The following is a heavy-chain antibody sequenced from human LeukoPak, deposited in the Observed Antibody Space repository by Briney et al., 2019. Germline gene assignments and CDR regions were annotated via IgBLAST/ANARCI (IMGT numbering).Heavy chain of an antibody. J-gene: IGHJ4*02. CDR1: GFTFSSYG. Sequence: GGSLRLSCAASGFTFSSYGMHWVRQAPGKGLEWVAVISYDGSNKYYADSVKGRFTISRDNSKNTLYLQMNSLRAEDTAVYYCANDGNEYYYDSSLDYWGQGTLVTVSS. D-gene: IGHD3-22*01. CDR2: ISYDGSNK. V-gene: IGHV3-30*18. CDR3: ANDGNEYYYDSSLDY.